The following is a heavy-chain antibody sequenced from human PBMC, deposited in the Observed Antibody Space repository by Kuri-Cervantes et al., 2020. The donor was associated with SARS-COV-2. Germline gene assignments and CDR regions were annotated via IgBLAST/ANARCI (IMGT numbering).Heavy chain of an antibody. D-gene: IGHD1-14*01. CDR1: GYTFTSYY. J-gene: IGHJ6*02. CDR3: TRAGRNIDYYYGMDV. Sequence: ASVKVSCKASGYTFTSYYLHWVRQAPGQGLEWMGLINPSGGSTSYAQKFQGTVTMTRDTYTSTVYMELSSLRSEDTAVYYCTRAGRNIDYYYGMDVWGQGTTVTVSS. V-gene: IGHV1-46*01. CDR2: INPSGGST.